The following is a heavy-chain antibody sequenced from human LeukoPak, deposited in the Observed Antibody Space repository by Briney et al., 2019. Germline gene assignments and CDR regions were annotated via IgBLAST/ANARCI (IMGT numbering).Heavy chain of an antibody. CDR2: IYYSGST. J-gene: IGHJ4*02. CDR1: GGSISSYH. D-gene: IGHD3-3*01. CDR3: ARQVRYDFSYYLDY. V-gene: IGHV4-59*01. Sequence: SETLSLTCTVSGGSISSYHWSWIRQPPGKGLEWIGYIYYSGSTNYNPSLKSRVIISVDTSKNQFSLKLNSVTAADTAVYYCARQVRYDFSYYLDYWGQGTLVTVSS.